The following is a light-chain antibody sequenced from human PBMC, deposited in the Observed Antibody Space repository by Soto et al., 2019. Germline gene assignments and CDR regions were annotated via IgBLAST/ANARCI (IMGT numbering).Light chain of an antibody. V-gene: IGLV2-11*01. CDR2: DVS. J-gene: IGLJ2*01. CDR3: CSYAGSFGV. CDR1: SSDVGGYNC. Sequence: QSVLTQPRSVSGSPGQSVTISCTGTSSDVGGYNCVSWYQQHPGKAPKLMIYDVSKRPSGVPDRFSGSKSGNTASLTISGLQAEDEADYYCCSYAGSFGVFGGGTKLTVL.